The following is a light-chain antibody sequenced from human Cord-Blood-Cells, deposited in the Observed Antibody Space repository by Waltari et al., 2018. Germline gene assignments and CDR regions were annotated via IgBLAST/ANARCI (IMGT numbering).Light chain of an antibody. V-gene: IGLV2-14*01. CDR2: DVS. Sequence: QSALTQPASVSGSPGQSITISCTGTSSDVGGSNYVSWYQQHPGKAPKLMIYDVSNRPSVVSNRFSGSKSGNTASLTISGLQAEDEAVYYCSSYTSSSTWVFGGGTKLTVL. J-gene: IGLJ3*02. CDR3: SSYTSSSTWV. CDR1: SSDVGGSNY.